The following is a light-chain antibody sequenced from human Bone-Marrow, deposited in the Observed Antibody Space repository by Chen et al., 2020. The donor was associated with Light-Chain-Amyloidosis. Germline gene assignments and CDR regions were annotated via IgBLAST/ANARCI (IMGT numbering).Light chain of an antibody. Sequence: QSALPQPASVSGSPGQSITTSCPGTSSDVGGDNHVSWYQQHPDKAPKLMIYEVTNRPSWVPDRFSGSKSDNTASLTISGLQTEDEADYFCSSYTITNTLVFGSGTRVTVL. V-gene: IGLV2-14*01. CDR3: SSYTITNTLV. J-gene: IGLJ1*01. CDR1: SSDVGGDNH. CDR2: EVT.